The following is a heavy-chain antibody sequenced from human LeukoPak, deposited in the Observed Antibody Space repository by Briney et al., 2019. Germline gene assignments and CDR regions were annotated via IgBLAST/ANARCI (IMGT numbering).Heavy chain of an antibody. J-gene: IGHJ5*02. Sequence: SETLSLTCTVSGGSISSYYWSWIRQPPGKGLEWIGYIYYSGSTNYNPSLKSRVTISVDTSKNQFSLKLSSVTAADTAVYYRASYMTTVTTQGWFDPWGQGTLVTVSS. CDR1: GGSISSYY. V-gene: IGHV4-59*01. D-gene: IGHD4-17*01. CDR2: IYYSGST. CDR3: ASYMTTVTTQGWFDP.